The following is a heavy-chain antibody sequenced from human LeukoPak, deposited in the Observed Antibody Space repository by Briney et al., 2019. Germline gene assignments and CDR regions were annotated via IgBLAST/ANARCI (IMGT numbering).Heavy chain of an antibody. J-gene: IGHJ3*02. CDR2: ISSNGGST. CDR1: GFTFSSYA. CDR3: ARDGELGRAFDI. D-gene: IGHD1-26*01. Sequence: SGGSLRLSCAASGFTFSSYAMHWVRQAPGKGLEYVSAISSNGGSTYYANSVKGRFTISRENSKNTLYLQMGSLRAEDMAVYYCARDGELGRAFDIWGQGTMVTVSS. V-gene: IGHV3-64*01.